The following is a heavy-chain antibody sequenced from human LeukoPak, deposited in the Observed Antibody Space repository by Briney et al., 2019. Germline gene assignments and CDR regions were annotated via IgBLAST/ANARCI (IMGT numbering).Heavy chain of an antibody. V-gene: IGHV1-2*02. D-gene: IGHD6-19*01. Sequence: ASVKVSCKASGYTFTGHYMHWVRQAPGQGLEWMGWISPSSGDTDYSQRFQGRVTMTRDTSISTAYMELGGLRSDDTAVYYCARAAIAVAGDYHYHYMDVWGKGTTVTVSS. CDR3: ARAAIAVAGDYHYHYMDV. J-gene: IGHJ6*03. CDR2: ISPSSGDT. CDR1: GYTFTGHY.